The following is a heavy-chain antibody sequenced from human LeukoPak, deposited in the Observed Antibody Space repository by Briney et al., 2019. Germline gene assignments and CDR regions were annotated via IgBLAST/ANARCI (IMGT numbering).Heavy chain of an antibody. CDR2: IYHSGST. Sequence: KTSETLSLTCTVSGGSISSGGYYWSWIRQPPGKGLEWIGYIYHSGSTYYNPSLKSRVTISVDRSKNQFSLKLSSVTAADTAVYYCARDSYYDSSGYYYFDYWGQGTLVTVSS. CDR3: ARDSYYDSSGYYYFDY. V-gene: IGHV4-30-2*01. J-gene: IGHJ4*02. D-gene: IGHD3-22*01. CDR1: GGSISSGGYY.